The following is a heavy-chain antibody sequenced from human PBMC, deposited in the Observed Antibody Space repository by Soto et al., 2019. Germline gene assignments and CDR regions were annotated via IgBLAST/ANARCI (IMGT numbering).Heavy chain of an antibody. V-gene: IGHV3-53*01. D-gene: IGHD6-13*01. CDR1: GFTVSSNY. J-gene: IGHJ4*02. Sequence: PGGSLRLSCAASGFTVSSNYMSWVRQAPGKGLDWVSVIYRGGSTYYADSVKGRSTISRDNSKNMLYLQMNSLRAEDTAVYYCARSGYSSSWTGYYFDYWGQGTLVTVSS. CDR3: ARSGYSSSWTGYYFDY. CDR2: IYRGGST.